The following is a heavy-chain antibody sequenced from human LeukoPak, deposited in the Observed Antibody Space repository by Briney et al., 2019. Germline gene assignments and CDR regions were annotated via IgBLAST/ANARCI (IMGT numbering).Heavy chain of an antibody. CDR2: IWYDGGNK. J-gene: IGHJ6*03. D-gene: IGHD1-26*01. CDR1: GFTFSSYG. V-gene: IGHV3-33*06. Sequence: GGSLRLSCAASGFTFSSYGMHWVRQAPGKGLEWVAVIWYDGGNKYYADSVKGRFTISRDNSKNTLYLQMNSLRAEDTAVYYCAKVGGSYQTLYYYYYMDVWGKGTTVTVSS. CDR3: AKVGGSYQTLYYYYYMDV.